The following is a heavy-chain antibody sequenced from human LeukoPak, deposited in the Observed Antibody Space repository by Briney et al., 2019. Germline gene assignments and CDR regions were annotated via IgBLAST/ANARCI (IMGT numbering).Heavy chain of an antibody. CDR2: ISGSGGTT. J-gene: IGHJ4*02. V-gene: IGHV3-23*01. Sequence: PGGSLRLSCAASGFTFSTYAMTWVRQAPGKGLEWVSTISGSGGTTYYPDSVKGRFTISRDNSKNTVFLQVNSLRSDDTAVYYCARESPGDFDYWGQGTLVTVSS. CDR1: GFTFSTYA. D-gene: IGHD7-27*01. CDR3: ARESPGDFDY.